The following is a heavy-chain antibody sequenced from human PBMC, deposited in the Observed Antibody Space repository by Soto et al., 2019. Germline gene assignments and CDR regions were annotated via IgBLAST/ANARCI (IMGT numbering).Heavy chain of an antibody. D-gene: IGHD3-9*01. J-gene: IGHJ6*02. CDR2: ISAYNGNT. Sequence: GASVKVSCKASGYTFTSYGISWVRQAPGQGLEWMGWISAYNGNTNYAQKLQGRVTMTTDTSTSTAYMELRSLRSDDTAVYYCARDSALRYFDWSYYGMDVWGQGTTVTVSS. CDR1: GYTFTSYG. CDR3: ARDSALRYFDWSYYGMDV. V-gene: IGHV1-18*01.